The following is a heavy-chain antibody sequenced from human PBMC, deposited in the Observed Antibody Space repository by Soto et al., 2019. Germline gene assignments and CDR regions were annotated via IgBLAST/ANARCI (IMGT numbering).Heavy chain of an antibody. CDR2: IYYSGST. Sequence: SETLSLTCTVSGGSISSSSYYWGWIRQPPGKGLEWIGSIYYSGSTYYNPSLKSRVTISVDTSKNQFSLKLSSVTAADTAVYYCARSTTWSYYYYGMDVWGQGTPVTVYS. CDR1: GGSISSSSYY. V-gene: IGHV4-39*01. CDR3: ARSTTWSYYYYGMDV. D-gene: IGHD2-2*01. J-gene: IGHJ6*02.